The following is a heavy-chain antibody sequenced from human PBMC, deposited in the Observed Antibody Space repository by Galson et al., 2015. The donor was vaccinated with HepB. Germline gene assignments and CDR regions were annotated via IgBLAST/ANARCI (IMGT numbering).Heavy chain of an antibody. CDR1: GFTFSNYA. CDR2: MSYDGGNT. Sequence: LRLSCAASGFTFSNYAIHWVRQAPGKGLEWVALMSYDGGNTYYADSMKGRFTISGDNSKNTLFLQMNSLRTEDTAVYYCVRDQGSWSSSRYYYYAMDVWGQGATVTVSS. CDR3: VRDQGSWSSSRYYYYAMDV. J-gene: IGHJ6*02. D-gene: IGHD6-6*01. V-gene: IGHV3-30-3*01.